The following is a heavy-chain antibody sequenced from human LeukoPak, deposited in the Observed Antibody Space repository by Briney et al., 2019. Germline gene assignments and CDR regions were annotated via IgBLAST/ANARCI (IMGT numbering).Heavy chain of an antibody. CDR3: AREWGPELELRLFYFDY. CDR2: IYTSGST. Sequence: SETLSLTCTVSGGSISSYYWSWIRQPAGKGLEWIGRIYTSGSTNYNPSLKSRGTMSVDTSKNQFSLKLSSVTAADTAVYYCAREWGPELELRLFYFDYWGQGTLVTVSS. V-gene: IGHV4-4*07. J-gene: IGHJ4*02. D-gene: IGHD1-7*01. CDR1: GGSISSYY.